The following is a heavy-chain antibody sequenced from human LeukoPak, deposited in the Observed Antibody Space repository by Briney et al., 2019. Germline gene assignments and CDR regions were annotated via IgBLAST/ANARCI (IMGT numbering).Heavy chain of an antibody. D-gene: IGHD2-15*01. J-gene: IGHJ5*02. Sequence: GGSLRLSCAASGFTFSSYWMSWVRQAPGKGLEWVANINPDGSEKYYVDSVKGRFTISRDNAKNSLYLQMNSLRPEDTAVYYCARGGRIGWFDPWGQGTLVTVSS. V-gene: IGHV3-7*04. CDR2: INPDGSEK. CDR1: GFTFSSYW. CDR3: ARGGRIGWFDP.